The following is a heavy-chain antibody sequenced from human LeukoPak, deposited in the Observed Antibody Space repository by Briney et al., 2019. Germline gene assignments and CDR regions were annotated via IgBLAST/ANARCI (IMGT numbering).Heavy chain of an antibody. D-gene: IGHD3-10*01. Sequence: GGSLRLSCAASGFTFSSYEMHWVRQAPGKGLEWVGRIKSKSDGGTTDYAAPVKGRFTISRDDSKNTLFLQVNSLKIEDTAVYYCTTVTLRPVGLWGQGTLVTVSS. CDR2: IKSKSDGGTT. V-gene: IGHV3-15*05. J-gene: IGHJ4*02. CDR3: TTVTLRPVGL. CDR1: GFTFSSYE.